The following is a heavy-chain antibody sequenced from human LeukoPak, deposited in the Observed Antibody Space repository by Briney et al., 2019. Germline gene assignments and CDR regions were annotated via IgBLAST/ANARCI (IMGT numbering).Heavy chain of an antibody. CDR3: ARHGFLGYYDILTGYSLLYGMDV. D-gene: IGHD3-9*01. Sequence: SETLSLTCTVSGGSISSYYWSWIRQPPGKGLEGMGYIYYGGSTNYNPSLKSRVTISVDTSKNQFSLKLSSVTAADTAVYYCARHGFLGYYDILTGYSLLYGMDVWGQGTTVTVSS. CDR2: IYYGGST. CDR1: GGSISSYY. V-gene: IGHV4-59*08. J-gene: IGHJ6*02.